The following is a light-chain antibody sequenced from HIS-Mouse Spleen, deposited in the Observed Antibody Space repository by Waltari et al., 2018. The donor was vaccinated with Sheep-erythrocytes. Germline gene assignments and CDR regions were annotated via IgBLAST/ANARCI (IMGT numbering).Light chain of an antibody. Sequence: EIVLTQSPATLSLSPGESATLSCRASQSVSSYLAWYQQKPGQAPRLLIYDASNRATGIPARFSGSGSGTDFTLTISSLEPEDFAVYYCQQSYSTPRTFGQGTKVEIK. CDR1: QSVSSY. CDR3: QQSYSTPRT. CDR2: DAS. J-gene: IGKJ1*01. V-gene: IGKV3-11*01.